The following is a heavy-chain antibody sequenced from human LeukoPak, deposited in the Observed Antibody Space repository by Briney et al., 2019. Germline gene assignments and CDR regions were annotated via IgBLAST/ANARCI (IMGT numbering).Heavy chain of an antibody. Sequence: SETLSLACAVYGGSFSGYYWSWIRQPPGKGLEWIGYIYYSGSTNYNPSLKSRVTISVDTSKNQFSLKLSSVTAADTAVYYCARAHILTGPNWFDPWGQGTLVTVSS. CDR3: ARAHILTGPNWFDP. CDR2: IYYSGST. CDR1: GGSFSGYY. J-gene: IGHJ5*02. D-gene: IGHD3-9*01. V-gene: IGHV4-59*01.